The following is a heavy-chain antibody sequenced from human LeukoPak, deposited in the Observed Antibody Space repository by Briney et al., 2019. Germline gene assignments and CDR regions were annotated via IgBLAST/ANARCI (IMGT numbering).Heavy chain of an antibody. D-gene: IGHD6-13*01. CDR1: GGSFSSGSYY. V-gene: IGHV4-61*01. CDR2: IYYSGST. Sequence: SETLSLTCTVSGGSFSSGSYYWSWIRQPPGKGLEWIGYIYYSGSTNYNPSLKSRVTISVDTSKNQFSLKLSSVTAADTAVYYCARAKMDSSSWYPRHYFDYWGQGTLVTVSS. J-gene: IGHJ4*02. CDR3: ARAKMDSSSWYPRHYFDY.